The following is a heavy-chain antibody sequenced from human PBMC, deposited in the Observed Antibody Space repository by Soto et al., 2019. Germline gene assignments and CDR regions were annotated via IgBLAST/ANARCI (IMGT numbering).Heavy chain of an antibody. J-gene: IGHJ6*02. D-gene: IGHD3-10*01. CDR2: ISSSGSTI. CDR1: GFTFSSYE. V-gene: IGHV3-48*03. CDR3: ARLKYYYGSGIPYGMDD. Sequence: EVQLVESGGGLVQPGGSLRLSCAASGFTFSSYEMNWVRQAPGKGLEWVSYISSSGSTIYYADSVKGRFTIYRDNAKNSRYLQMNSLRAEDTAVYYCARLKYYYGSGIPYGMDDWGQGTTVTVSS.